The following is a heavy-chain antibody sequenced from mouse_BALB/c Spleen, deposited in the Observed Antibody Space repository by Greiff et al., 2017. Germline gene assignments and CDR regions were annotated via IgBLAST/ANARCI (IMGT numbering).Heavy chain of an antibody. Sequence: QVQLQQSGPELVKPGASVKISCKASGYAFSSSWMNWVKQRPGQGLEWIGRIYPGDGDTNYNGKFKGKATLTADKSSSTAYMQLSSLTSVDSAVYFCARGVRPMYYFDYWGQGTTLTVSS. V-gene: IGHV1-82*01. J-gene: IGHJ2*01. CDR3: ARGVRPMYYFDY. D-gene: IGHD2-14*01. CDR2: IYPGDGDT. CDR1: GYAFSSSW.